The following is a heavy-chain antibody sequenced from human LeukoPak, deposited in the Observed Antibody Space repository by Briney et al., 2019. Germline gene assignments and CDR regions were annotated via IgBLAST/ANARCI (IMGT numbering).Heavy chain of an antibody. J-gene: IGHJ4*02. D-gene: IGHD2-21*01. CDR1: GYTFSRYV. CDR3: ARDDCGDTCYPGGY. Sequence: ASVKVSCKASGYTFSRYVVHWVRQAPGQRPEWMGWINAGNGGTKYSQNFQGGVTITWDRSANTAYMELSSLTSEDTALYYCARDDCGDTCYPGGYWGQGTLVAVSS. CDR2: INAGNGGT. V-gene: IGHV1-3*01.